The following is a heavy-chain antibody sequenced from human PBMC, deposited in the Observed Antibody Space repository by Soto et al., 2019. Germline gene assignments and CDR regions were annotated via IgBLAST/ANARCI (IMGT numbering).Heavy chain of an antibody. CDR2: IYHTGST. D-gene: IGHD1-1*01. V-gene: IGHV4-59*12. CDR3: ARATGTLRSRNCDY. J-gene: IGHJ4*02. Sequence: PSETLSLTCSVSGGTIGDYSWNWIRQPPGKGLEWIGYIYHTGSTYYSKSLRSRLTMSVDTSKSQFSLRLSSVTAADTAVYYCARATGTLRSRNCDYWGQGSLVTV. CDR1: GGTIGDYS.